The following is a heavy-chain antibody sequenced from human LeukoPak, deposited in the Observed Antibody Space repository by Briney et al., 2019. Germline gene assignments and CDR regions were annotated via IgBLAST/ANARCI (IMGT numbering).Heavy chain of an antibody. CDR3: ARDYYYMDV. CDR1: GFTFSSYS. J-gene: IGHJ6*03. Sequence: GGSLRLSCAASGFTFSSYSMKWVRQAPGKGLEWVSFISSSSSSYIYYADSVKGRFTISRDNAKNSLYLQMNSLRAEDTAVYYCARDYYYMDVWGKGTTVTVSS. CDR2: ISSSSSSYI. V-gene: IGHV3-21*01.